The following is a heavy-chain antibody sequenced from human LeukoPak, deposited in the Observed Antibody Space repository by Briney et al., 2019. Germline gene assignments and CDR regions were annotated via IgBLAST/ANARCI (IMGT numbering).Heavy chain of an antibody. CDR3: TTDIMITFGGVIGFDY. CDR2: IKSKTDGGTT. V-gene: IGHV3-15*01. CDR1: GFTFSNAW. D-gene: IGHD3-16*02. Sequence: GGSLRLSCAASGFTFSNAWMSWVRQAPGKGLEWVGRIKSKTDGGTTDYAAPVKGRFTISRDDSKNTLYLQMNSLKTEDTAVCYCTTDIMITFGGVIGFDYWGQGTLVTVSS. J-gene: IGHJ4*02.